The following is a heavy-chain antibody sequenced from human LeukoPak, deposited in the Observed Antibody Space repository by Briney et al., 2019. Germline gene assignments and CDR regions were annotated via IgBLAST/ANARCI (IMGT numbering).Heavy chain of an antibody. CDR2: ISPEGTTT. CDR3: AREQPAGSTDY. D-gene: IGHD2-2*01. J-gene: IGHJ4*02. CDR1: GFIFSGYS. Sequence: GGSLRLSCEASGFIFSGYSMHWVRQAPGKGLEYVSVISPEGTTTYYTNSVKGRFTISRDNSKNTLYLQMGSLRDEDKAMYYCAREQPAGSTDYWGQGTLVTVSS. V-gene: IGHV3-64*01.